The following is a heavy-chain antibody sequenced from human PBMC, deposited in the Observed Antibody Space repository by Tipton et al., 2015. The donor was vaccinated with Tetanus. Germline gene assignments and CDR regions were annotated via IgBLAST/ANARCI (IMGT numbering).Heavy chain of an antibody. J-gene: IGHJ5*02. D-gene: IGHD3-16*01. CDR2: IHHTGST. CDR1: GDSISSGGPY. Sequence: TLSLTCTVSGDSISSGGPYWSWIRQFPGKGLEWMGYIHHTGSTYYNPSLKTRITLSVDTSKNQFSLKLTSVTAGDTAVYFCVKFEYRTSFAPWGQGTLVTVSS. CDR3: VKFEYRTSFAP. V-gene: IGHV4-31*03.